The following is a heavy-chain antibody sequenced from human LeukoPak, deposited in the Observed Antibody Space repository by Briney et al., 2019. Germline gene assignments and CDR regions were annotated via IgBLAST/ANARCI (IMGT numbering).Heavy chain of an antibody. D-gene: IGHD6-13*01. CDR1: GFTFSSYA. J-gene: IGHJ4*02. CDR3: AKFRGSSSWYGGDYFDY. Sequence: GGSLRLSCAASGFTFSSYAMSWVRQAPGKGLEWVSAISGSGGSTYYADSVKGRFTISRDNSKNTLYLQMNSLRAEDTAVYYCAKFRGSSSWYGGDYFDYWGPGTLVTVTS. CDR2: ISGSGGST. V-gene: IGHV3-23*01.